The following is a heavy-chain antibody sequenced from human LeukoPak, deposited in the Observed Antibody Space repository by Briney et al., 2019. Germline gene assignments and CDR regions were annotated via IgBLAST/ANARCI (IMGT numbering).Heavy chain of an antibody. CDR1: GFTFSSYD. CDR2: IGTAGDT. J-gene: IGHJ4*02. Sequence: GGSLRLSCAASGFTFSSYDMHWVRQATGKGLEWVSAIGTAGDTYYPGSVKGRFTISRENAKNSLYLQMNSLRAGDTAVYYCARAVGSGWYYFDYWGQGTLVTVSS. CDR3: ARAVGSGWYYFDY. V-gene: IGHV3-13*01. D-gene: IGHD6-19*01.